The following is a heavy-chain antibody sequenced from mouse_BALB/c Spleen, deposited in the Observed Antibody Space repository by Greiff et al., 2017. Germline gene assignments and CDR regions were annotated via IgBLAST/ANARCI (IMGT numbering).Heavy chain of an antibody. Sequence: EVKVVESGGGLVQPKGSLKLSCAASGFTFNTYAMHWVCQAPGKGLEWVARIRSKSNNYATYYADSVKDRFTISRDDSQSMLYLQMNNLKTEDTAMYYWVREGYHYAMDYWGQGTSVTVSS. CDR1: GFTFNTYA. D-gene: IGHD3-1*01. J-gene: IGHJ4*01. V-gene: IGHV10-3*03. CDR3: VREGYHYAMDY. CDR2: IRSKSNNYAT.